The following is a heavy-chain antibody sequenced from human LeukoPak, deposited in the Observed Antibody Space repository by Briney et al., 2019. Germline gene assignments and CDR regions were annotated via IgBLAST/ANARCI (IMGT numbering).Heavy chain of an antibody. D-gene: IGHD6-19*01. Sequence: GGSRRLSCPASGFTFITYSMNWVRQAPGKGLEWVSSISSTSSYIYYADSVKGRFTISRDNAQKSLYLQMNSLRAEDTAVYYCARVGYSSGWYFDYWGQGTLVTVSS. J-gene: IGHJ4*02. CDR2: ISSTSSYI. CDR3: ARVGYSSGWYFDY. CDR1: GFTFITYS. V-gene: IGHV3-21*01.